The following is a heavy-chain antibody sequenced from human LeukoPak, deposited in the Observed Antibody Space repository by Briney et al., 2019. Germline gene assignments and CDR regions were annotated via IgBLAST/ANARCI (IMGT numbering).Heavy chain of an antibody. J-gene: IGHJ5*02. D-gene: IGHD6-6*01. V-gene: IGHV3-9*01. CDR3: AKESFSSSSAWFDP. CDR1: GFTLDDYA. Sequence: GGSLRLSCAASGFTLDDYAMHWVRQAPGKGLEWVSGITWNSVTIGYADSVKGRFTISRDNAKNSLYLQMNSLRAEDTALYYCAKESFSSSSAWFDPWGQGTLVTVSS. CDR2: ITWNSVTI.